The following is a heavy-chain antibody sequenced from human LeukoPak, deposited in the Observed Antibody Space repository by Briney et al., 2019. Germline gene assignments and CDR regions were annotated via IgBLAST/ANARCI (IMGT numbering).Heavy chain of an antibody. CDR1: GGSISSYY. J-gene: IGHJ4*02. Sequence: PSETLSLTYAVSGGSISSYYWSWIRQPAGKGLEWIGRIYTSGSTNYNPSLKSRVTMSVDTSKNQFSLKLSSVTAADTAVYYCATQGMAYYDSSGLVDYWGQGTLVTVSS. D-gene: IGHD3-22*01. V-gene: IGHV4-4*07. CDR3: ATQGMAYYDSSGLVDY. CDR2: IYTSGST.